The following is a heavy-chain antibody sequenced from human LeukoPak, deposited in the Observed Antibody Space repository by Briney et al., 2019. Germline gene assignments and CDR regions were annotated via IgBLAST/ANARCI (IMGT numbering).Heavy chain of an antibody. CDR1: GFTFDDYA. Sequence: GGSLRLSCAASGFTFDDYAMHWVRQAPGKGLEWVSGISWNSGSIGYADSVKGRFTISRDNAKNSLYLQMNSLRAEDTALYYCAKDINGYPRVGLDGWGQGTMVTVSS. J-gene: IGHJ3*01. D-gene: IGHD5-18*01. CDR3: AKDINGYPRVGLDG. CDR2: ISWNSGSI. V-gene: IGHV3-9*01.